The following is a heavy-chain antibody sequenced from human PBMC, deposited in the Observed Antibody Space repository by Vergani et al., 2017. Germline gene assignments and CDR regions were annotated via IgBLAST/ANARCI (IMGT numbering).Heavy chain of an antibody. J-gene: IGHJ6*02. CDR1: GDSVSSNSAA. CDR3: ARGRRIAAAGGTYYYGMDV. CDR2: TYYRSKWYN. V-gene: IGHV6-1*01. Sequence: QVQLQQSGPGLVKPSQTLSLTCAISGDSVSSNSAAWNWIRQSPSRGLEWLGRTYYRSKWYNDYAVSVKSRITINPDTSKNQFSLQLNSVTPEDTAVYYCARGRRIAAAGGTYYYGMDVWGQGTTVTVSS. D-gene: IGHD6-13*01.